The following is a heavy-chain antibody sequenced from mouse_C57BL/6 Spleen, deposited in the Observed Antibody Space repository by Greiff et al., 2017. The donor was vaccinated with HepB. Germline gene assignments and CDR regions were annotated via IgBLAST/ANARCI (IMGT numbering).Heavy chain of an antibody. CDR3: ARGEVSIDYYGSSGYFDV. CDR1: GYTFTSYW. CDR2: IDPNSGGT. D-gene: IGHD1-1*01. J-gene: IGHJ1*03. V-gene: IGHV1-72*01. Sequence: QVQLQQPGAELVKPGASVKLSCKASGYTFTSYWMHWVKQRPGRGLEWIGRIDPNSGGTKYNEKFKSKATLTVDKPYSTAYMQLSSLTSEDSAVYYCARGEVSIDYYGSSGYFDVWGTGTTVTVSS.